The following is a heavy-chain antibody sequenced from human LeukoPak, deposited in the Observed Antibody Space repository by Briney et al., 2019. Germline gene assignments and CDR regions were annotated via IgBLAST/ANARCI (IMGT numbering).Heavy chain of an antibody. Sequence: GGSLRLSCAASGFSFDDYGMSWVRQAPGKGLEWVSGINWNGGRTGYADSVKGRFTISRDNAKNSLYLQMNSLRAEDTALYYCARKGMGHYYYYYYYMDVWGKGTTVTVSS. J-gene: IGHJ6*03. CDR2: INWNGGRT. V-gene: IGHV3-20*04. CDR3: ARKGMGHYYYYYYYMDV. CDR1: GFSFDDYG. D-gene: IGHD1-26*01.